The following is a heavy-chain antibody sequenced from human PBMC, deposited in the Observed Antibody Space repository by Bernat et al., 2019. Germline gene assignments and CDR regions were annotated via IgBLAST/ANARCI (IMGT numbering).Heavy chain of an antibody. D-gene: IGHD3-10*01. CDR2: IYYSGGSGST. V-gene: IGHV4-59*01. Sequence: QPQVSGPGLVKPSETLSLTCTVSGGSISSYYWSWIRQPPGKGLEWIGYIYYSGGSGSTSYNPALKSRVTISIDTSNNQFSLKLSSVTAADTAVYYCARIFYDSGSYPLDYWGQGTLVTVSS. J-gene: IGHJ4*02. CDR3: ARIFYDSGSYPLDY. CDR1: GGSISSYY.